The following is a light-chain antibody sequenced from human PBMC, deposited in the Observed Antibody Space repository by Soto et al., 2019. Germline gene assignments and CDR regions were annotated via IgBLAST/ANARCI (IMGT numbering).Light chain of an antibody. CDR3: SSDAGSGIYV. J-gene: IGLJ1*01. V-gene: IGLV2-8*01. CDR2: EVS. Sequence: QSVLTQPPSASGSPGQSVTISCTGTSSDVGGYNFVSWYQQHPGKYPKLMIYEVSKRPSGVPDRFSGSKSGNTASLTVSGLRAEDDADYYCSSDAGSGIYVFGTGTKVTVL. CDR1: SSDVGGYNF.